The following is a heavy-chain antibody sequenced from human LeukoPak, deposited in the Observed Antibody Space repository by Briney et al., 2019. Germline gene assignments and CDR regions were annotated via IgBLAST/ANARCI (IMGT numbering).Heavy chain of an antibody. D-gene: IGHD2-2*01. CDR2: IIPILGIA. J-gene: IGHJ4*02. CDR3: ASAGGQDIVVVPAANALYDY. V-gene: IGHV1-69*04. Sequence: ASVKVSCKASGGTFSSYAISWVRQAPGQGLEWMGRIIPILGIANYAQKFQGRVTITADKSTSTAYMELSSLRSEDTAVDYCASAGGQDIVVVPAANALYDYWGQGTPVTVSS. CDR1: GGTFSSYA.